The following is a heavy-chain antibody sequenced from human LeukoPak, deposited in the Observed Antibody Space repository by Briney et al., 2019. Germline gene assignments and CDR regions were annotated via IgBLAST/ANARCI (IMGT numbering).Heavy chain of an antibody. CDR2: ISYDGSNK. CDR1: GFSFSSYG. Sequence: PGGSLRLSCAASGFSFSSYGMHWVRQAPGKGLEWVAVISYDGSNKYYADSVKGRFTISRDNSKNTLYLQMDSLRAEDTAVYCCAKRGYSSSWYICDYWGQGTLVTVSS. J-gene: IGHJ4*02. V-gene: IGHV3-30*18. CDR3: AKRGYSSSWYICDY. D-gene: IGHD6-13*01.